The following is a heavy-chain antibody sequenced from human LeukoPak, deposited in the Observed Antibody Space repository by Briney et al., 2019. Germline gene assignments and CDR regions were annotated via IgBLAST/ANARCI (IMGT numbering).Heavy chain of an antibody. Sequence: ASVKVSCKASGYTFTSYYMHWVRQAPGQGLEWMGIINPSGGSTSYAQKFQGRVTMARDTSTSTVYMELSSLRSEDTAVYYCARTKNKIAAAMGNAFDIWGQGTMVTVSS. CDR1: GYTFTSYY. V-gene: IGHV1-46*01. CDR3: ARTKNKIAAAMGNAFDI. J-gene: IGHJ3*02. D-gene: IGHD6-13*01. CDR2: INPSGGST.